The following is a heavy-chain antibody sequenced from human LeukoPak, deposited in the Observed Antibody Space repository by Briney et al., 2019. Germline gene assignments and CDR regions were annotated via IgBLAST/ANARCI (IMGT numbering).Heavy chain of an antibody. CDR2: ISSSSSYI. Sequence: GGSLRLSCAASGFSVSRNYMTWVRQAPGKGLEWVSSISSSSSYIYYADSVKGRFTISRDNAKNSLYLQMNSLRAEDTAVYYCARDKEYSSSHFDYWGQGTLVTVSS. CDR1: GFSVSRNY. D-gene: IGHD6-6*01. J-gene: IGHJ4*02. V-gene: IGHV3-21*01. CDR3: ARDKEYSSSHFDY.